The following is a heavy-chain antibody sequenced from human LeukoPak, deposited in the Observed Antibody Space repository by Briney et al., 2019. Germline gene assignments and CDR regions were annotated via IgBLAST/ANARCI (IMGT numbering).Heavy chain of an antibody. CDR1: GYSFTSYL. V-gene: IGHV1-18*01. D-gene: IGHD3-10*01. CDR3: ARAVGPYYYGSGRNGFGY. J-gene: IGHJ4*02. Sequence: ASVKVSCKASGYSFTSYLISWVRQVPGQGLEWMGWISGHNGNTDYAQKLQGRVTMTTDTSTSTAYMELRSLRSDDTAVYYCARAVGPYYYGSGRNGFGYWGQGTLVTVSS. CDR2: ISGHNGNT.